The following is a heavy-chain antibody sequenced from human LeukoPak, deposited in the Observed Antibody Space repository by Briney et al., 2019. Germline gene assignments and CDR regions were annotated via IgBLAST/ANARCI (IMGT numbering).Heavy chain of an antibody. D-gene: IGHD3-10*01. CDR3: ARDRGYAFDI. Sequence: GGSLRLSCAASGFTFRSYWMHWVRQAPGKGLEWVSRIKGDGSGTTYADSVKGRFTISRDNAKNTLNLQMNSLRAEDTAAYYCARDRGYAFDIWGQGTMVTVSS. J-gene: IGHJ3*02. CDR2: IKGDGSGT. CDR1: GFTFRSYW. V-gene: IGHV3-74*01.